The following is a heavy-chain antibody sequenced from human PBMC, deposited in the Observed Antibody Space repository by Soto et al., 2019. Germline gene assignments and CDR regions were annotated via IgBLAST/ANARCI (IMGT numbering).Heavy chain of an antibody. CDR1: GGSISSYY. V-gene: IGHV4-59*01. J-gene: IGHJ6*02. CDR2: IYYSGST. CDR3: ARVPSYYGSGSMDV. D-gene: IGHD3-10*01. Sequence: SETLSLTCTVSGGSISSYYWSWIRQPPGKGLEWIGYIYYSGSTNYNPSLKSRVTISVDTSKNQFSLKLSSVTAADTAVYYCARVPSYYGSGSMDVWGQGTTVTVSS.